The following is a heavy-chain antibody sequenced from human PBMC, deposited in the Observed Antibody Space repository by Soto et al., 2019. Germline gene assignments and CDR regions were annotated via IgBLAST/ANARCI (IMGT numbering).Heavy chain of an antibody. CDR1: GFTFSSYA. Sequence: GGSLRLSCAASGFTFSSYAMSWVRQAPGKGLEWVSAISGSGGSTYYADSVKGRFTISRDNSKNTLYLQMNSLRAEDTAVYYCAKHQTGRAAAGLDAFDIWGQGTMVTVSS. D-gene: IGHD6-13*01. V-gene: IGHV3-23*01. CDR3: AKHQTGRAAAGLDAFDI. CDR2: ISGSGGST. J-gene: IGHJ3*02.